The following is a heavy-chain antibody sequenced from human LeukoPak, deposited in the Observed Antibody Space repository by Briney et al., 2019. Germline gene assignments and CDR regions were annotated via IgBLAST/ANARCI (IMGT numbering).Heavy chain of an antibody. V-gene: IGHV3-9*01. CDR3: AKSRYSSSPYYFDY. D-gene: IGHD6-6*01. J-gene: IGHJ4*02. Sequence: PGGSLRLSCAASGFTFSSYAMSWVRQAPGKGLEWVSGISWNSGSIGYADSVKGRFTISRDNAKNSLYLQMNSLRAEDTALYYCAKSRYSSSPYYFDYWGQGTLVTVSS. CDR1: GFTFSSYA. CDR2: ISWNSGSI.